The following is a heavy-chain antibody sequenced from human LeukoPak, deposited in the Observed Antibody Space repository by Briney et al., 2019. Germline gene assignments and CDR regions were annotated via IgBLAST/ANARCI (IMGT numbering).Heavy chain of an antibody. D-gene: IGHD3-3*01. V-gene: IGHV3-21*06. Sequence: GGSLRLSCAASGFTFSSYSMNWVRQAPGKGLEWVSSISSSNSYIYYVDSVKGRFTISRDNAKNSLYLQMNSLRADDTAVYYCARDFGSFYYYYMDVWGKGTTVTVSS. CDR1: GFTFSSYS. CDR3: ARDFGSFYYYYMDV. J-gene: IGHJ6*03. CDR2: ISSSNSYI.